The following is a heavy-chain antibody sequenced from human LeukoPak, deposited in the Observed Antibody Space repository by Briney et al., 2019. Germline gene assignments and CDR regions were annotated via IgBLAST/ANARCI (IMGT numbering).Heavy chain of an antibody. J-gene: IGHJ3*02. CDR2: ISTSGTTI. Sequence: PGGSLRLSCAASGFTFSSYSMNWVRQAPGKGLEWVSYISTSGTTIYYADSVKGRFTIFRDNAENSLYLQMNSLRAEDTAVYYCAREVLAFDIWGQGTMVTVSS. CDR1: GFTFSSYS. CDR3: AREVLAFDI. V-gene: IGHV3-48*04.